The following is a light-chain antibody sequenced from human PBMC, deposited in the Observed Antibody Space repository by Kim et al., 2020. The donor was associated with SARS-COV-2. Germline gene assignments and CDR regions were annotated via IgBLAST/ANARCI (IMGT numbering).Light chain of an antibody. CDR1: GSNFGAGYD. CDR3: QAYDSSLRGAV. Sequence: QSVLTQPPSLSGAPGQRVTISCTGSGSNFGAGYDVHWYQQLPGKVPKLLIYSDNNRPSGVPDRFSGSSSGTSASLAITGPQSEDEADYYCQAYDSSLRGAVFGGGTQLTVL. V-gene: IGLV1-40*01. J-gene: IGLJ3*02. CDR2: SDN.